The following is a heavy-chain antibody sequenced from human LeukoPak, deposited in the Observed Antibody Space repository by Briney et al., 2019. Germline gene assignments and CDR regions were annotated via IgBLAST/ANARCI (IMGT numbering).Heavy chain of an antibody. CDR2: IYTSGST. V-gene: IGHV4-61*02. Sequence: SQTLSLTCTVSGGSISSGSYYWSWIRQPAGKGLEWIGRIYTSGSTNYNPSLKSRVTISADTSKNQFSLKLSSVTAADTAVYYCARLWRAAIDYGGQGTLVTVSS. CDR3: ARLWRAAIDY. D-gene: IGHD1-1*01. J-gene: IGHJ4*02. CDR1: GGSISSGSYY.